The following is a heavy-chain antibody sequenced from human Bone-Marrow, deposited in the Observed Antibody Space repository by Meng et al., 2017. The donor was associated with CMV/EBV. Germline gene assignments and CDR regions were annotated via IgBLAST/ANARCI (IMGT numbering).Heavy chain of an antibody. Sequence: GESLKISCAASGFTFSSYAMHWVRQAPGKGLEWVAVISYDGSNKYYADSVKGRFTISRDNSKNTLYLQMNSLRAEDTAVYYCARGDTAMVSPDYYYGMDVWGQGNTVTVSS. CDR1: GFTFSSYA. CDR3: ARGDTAMVSPDYYYGMDV. CDR2: ISYDGSNK. J-gene: IGHJ6*02. V-gene: IGHV3-30*04. D-gene: IGHD5-18*01.